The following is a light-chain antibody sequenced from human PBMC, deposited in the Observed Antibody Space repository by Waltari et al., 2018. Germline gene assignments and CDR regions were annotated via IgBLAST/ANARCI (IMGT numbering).Light chain of an antibody. CDR3: QQYYSTPPHT. CDR2: WAS. J-gene: IGKJ2*01. V-gene: IGKV4-1*01. CDR1: QSVLSSSNNKNY. Sequence: DIVMTQSPDSLAVSLGERATINCKSSQSVLSSSNNKNYLAWYQQKPGHPPKLLIYWASTRESGVPDRVSGSGSGTDFTLTISSLQAEDVAVYYCQQYYSTPPHTFGQGTKLEIK.